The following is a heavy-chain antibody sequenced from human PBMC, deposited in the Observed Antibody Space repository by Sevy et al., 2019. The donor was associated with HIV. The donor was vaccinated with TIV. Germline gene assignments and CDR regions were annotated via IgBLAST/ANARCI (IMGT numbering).Heavy chain of an antibody. J-gene: IGHJ4*02. CDR2: FYHSGST. CDR1: GYSISSGYY. Sequence: SETLSLTCAVSGYSISSGYYWGWIRQPPGKGLEWIVTFYHSGSTYYNPSLKSRVTISVDTSKNQFSLKLSSVTAADTAVYYCARDGGTPSSGWYGFDYWGQGTLVTVSS. CDR3: ARDGGTPSSGWYGFDY. V-gene: IGHV4-38-2*02. D-gene: IGHD6-19*01.